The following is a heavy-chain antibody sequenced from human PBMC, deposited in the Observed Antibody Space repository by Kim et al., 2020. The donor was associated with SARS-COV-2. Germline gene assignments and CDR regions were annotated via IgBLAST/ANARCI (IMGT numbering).Heavy chain of an antibody. V-gene: IGHV3-30-3*01. J-gene: IGHJ6*02. CDR1: GFTFSSYA. D-gene: IGHD2-15*01. CDR3: ARARGRSYYYGMDV. Sequence: GGSLRLSCAASGFTFSSYAMHWVRQAPGKGLEWVSVISYDGSNKYYADSVKGRFTISRDNSKNTLYLQMNSLRDEDTAVYYCARARGRSYYYGMDVWGQGTTVTVSS. CDR2: ISYDGSNK.